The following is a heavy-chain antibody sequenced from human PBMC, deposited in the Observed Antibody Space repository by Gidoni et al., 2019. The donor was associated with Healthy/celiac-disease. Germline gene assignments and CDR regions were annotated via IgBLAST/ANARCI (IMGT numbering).Heavy chain of an antibody. CDR3: ARDGPTWGDGTTNSY. J-gene: IGHJ4*02. Sequence: QVQLVQSGAEVKKPGSSVKVSCKASGGTFSSYTISWVRQAPGQGLEWMGRIIPILGIANYAQKFQGRVTITADKSTSTAYMELSSLRSEDTAVYYCARDGPTWGDGTTNSYWGQGTLVTVSS. CDR1: GGTFSSYT. CDR2: IIPILGIA. V-gene: IGHV1-69*08. D-gene: IGHD1-7*01.